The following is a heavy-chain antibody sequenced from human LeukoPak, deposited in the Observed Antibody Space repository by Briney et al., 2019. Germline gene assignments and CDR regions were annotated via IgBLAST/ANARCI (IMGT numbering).Heavy chain of an antibody. D-gene: IGHD6-19*01. V-gene: IGHV2-5*02. CDR2: FYGDGDK. Sequence: ESGPTLLKPTQTLTVTCSFSGFSLTTPVKNVGWIRQPPGKALEWLGVFYGDGDKSYSPSLKSRLTISQDTSKDQVVLTMANMDPADTATYYCVHRSGGWPYYFDYWGQGTLVTVSS. J-gene: IGHJ4*02. CDR3: VHRSGGWPYYFDY. CDR1: GFSLTTPVKN.